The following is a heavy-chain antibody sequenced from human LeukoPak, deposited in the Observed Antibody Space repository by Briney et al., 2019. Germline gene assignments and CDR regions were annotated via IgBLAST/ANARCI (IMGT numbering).Heavy chain of an antibody. CDR3: ARAVATVYYYGMDV. Sequence: PSQTLSLTCTVSGASISSGDYYWSWIRQPPGKGLEWIGYIYYSGSTYYNPSLKSRVTISVDTSKNQFSLKLSSVTAADTAVYYCARAVATVYYYGMDVWGKGTTVTVSS. CDR2: IYYSGST. D-gene: IGHD5-12*01. CDR1: GASISSGDYY. V-gene: IGHV4-30-4*01. J-gene: IGHJ6*04.